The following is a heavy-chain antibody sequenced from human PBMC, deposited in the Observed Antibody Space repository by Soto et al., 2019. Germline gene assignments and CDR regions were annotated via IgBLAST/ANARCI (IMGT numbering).Heavy chain of an antibody. Sequence: GGSLRLSCAASGFTFSSYWMSWVRQAPGKGLEWVANIKQDGSEKYYVDSVKVRFTISRDNAKNSLYLQMNSLSAEATAAYYCARAGRGGYYDFWTGSSTPYYYSGMDVWGQGTTVTVSS. V-gene: IGHV3-7*01. CDR1: GFTFSSYW. J-gene: IGHJ6*02. D-gene: IGHD3-3*01. CDR3: ARAGRGGYYDFWTGSSTPYYYSGMDV. CDR2: IKQDGSEK.